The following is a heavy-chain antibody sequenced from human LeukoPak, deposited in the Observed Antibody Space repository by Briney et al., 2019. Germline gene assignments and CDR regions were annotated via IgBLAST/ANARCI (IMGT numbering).Heavy chain of an antibody. D-gene: IGHD3-10*01. CDR3: ARERETSGRGPDP. CDR1: GGSVSSGSFY. J-gene: IGHJ5*02. Sequence: SETLSLTCTVSGGSVSSGSFYWSWIRQPPGKGLEWIGYIYYSGSTNYNPSLKSRVTISVDTSKNQFSLKLSSVTAADTAVYYCARERETSGRGPDPWGRGTQVTVSS. V-gene: IGHV4-61*01. CDR2: IYYSGST.